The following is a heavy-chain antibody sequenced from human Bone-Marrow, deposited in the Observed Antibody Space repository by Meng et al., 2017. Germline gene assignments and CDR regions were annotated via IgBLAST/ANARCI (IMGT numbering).Heavy chain of an antibody. CDR3: ERDIENGRFGYYYYYYGMDV. CDR2: ISSSSYI. V-gene: IGHV3-21*01. Sequence: GESLKISCAASGFTFSSYSMNWVRQAPGKGLEWVSSISSSSYISYADGVKGRFTIARDNAKNSMYMQMNSLRDEDTAVYDCERDIENGRFGYYYYYYGMDVWGQGTTVTVSS. J-gene: IGHJ6*02. D-gene: IGHD2-8*01. CDR1: GFTFSSYS.